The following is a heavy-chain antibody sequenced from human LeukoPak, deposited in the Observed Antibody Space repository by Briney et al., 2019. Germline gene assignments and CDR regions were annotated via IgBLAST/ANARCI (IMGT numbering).Heavy chain of an antibody. J-gene: IGHJ4*02. CDR2: ISGSGGST. CDR1: GFTFSSYA. D-gene: IGHD5-12*01. V-gene: IGHV3-23*01. CDR3: GRGRPRGYSGYVIDY. Sequence: GGSLRLSCSASGFTFSSYAMSWVRQAPGKGLEWVSAISGSGGSTYYADSVKGRFTISRDNSKNTLYLQINSLRAEDTAAFYCGRGRPRGYSGYVIDYWGQGTPITVSS.